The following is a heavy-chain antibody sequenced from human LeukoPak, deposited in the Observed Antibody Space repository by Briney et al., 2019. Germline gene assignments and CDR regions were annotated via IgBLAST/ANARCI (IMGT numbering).Heavy chain of an antibody. Sequence: PGGSLRLSCAASGFTFSTYAMGWVRQAPGKGLEWVSTISGSGDDTYYADSVKGRFTISRDNSKNTLYLQMNSLRAEDTAVYYCAKTLYDFWSGPTHWYFDLWGRGTLVTVSS. V-gene: IGHV3-23*01. CDR2: ISGSGDDT. D-gene: IGHD3-3*01. J-gene: IGHJ2*01. CDR1: GFTFSTYA. CDR3: AKTLYDFWSGPTHWYFDL.